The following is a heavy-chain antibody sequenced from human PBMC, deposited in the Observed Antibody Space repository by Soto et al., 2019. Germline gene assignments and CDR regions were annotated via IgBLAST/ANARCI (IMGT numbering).Heavy chain of an antibody. V-gene: IGHV4-61*01. Sequence: SETLSITCTVSGDSVSSDNYYWTWIRQPPGKGLEWIGYIYSSGSTNYNPSLKSRVTISVDTSRNQFSLKLTSVTAADTAVYYCARDIRGYSRAFDYWGQGTLVTV. J-gene: IGHJ4*02. D-gene: IGHD5-18*01. CDR1: GDSVSSDNYY. CDR3: ARDIRGYSRAFDY. CDR2: IYSSGST.